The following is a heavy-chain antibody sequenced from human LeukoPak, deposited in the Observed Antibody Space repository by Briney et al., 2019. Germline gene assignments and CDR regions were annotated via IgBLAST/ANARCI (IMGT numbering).Heavy chain of an antibody. J-gene: IGHJ4*02. CDR2: ISYTGNS. D-gene: IGHD1-1*01. V-gene: IGHV4-59*01. CDR1: GGSISNYY. Sequence: SETLSLTCTVSGGSISNYYWGWIRQPPGKGLEWIGYISYTGNSNYIPSFKSRVIISVDTSKNQFSLKLSSVTAADTAVYYCARVTTGTIDYWGQGTRVTVSS. CDR3: ARVTTGTIDY.